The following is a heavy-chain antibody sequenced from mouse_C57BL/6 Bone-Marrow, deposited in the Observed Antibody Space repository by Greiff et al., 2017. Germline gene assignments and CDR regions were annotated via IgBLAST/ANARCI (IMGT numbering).Heavy chain of an antibody. CDR2: IDPENGDT. V-gene: IGHV14-4*01. CDR3: TTIPNLFFAY. D-gene: IGHD1-1*01. Sequence: DVKLVESGAELVRPGASVKLSCTASGFNIKDDYMHWVKQRPEQGLEWIGWIDPENGDTEYASKFQGKATITADTSSNTAYLQLSSLTSEDTAVYYCTTIPNLFFAYWGQGTLVTVSA. CDR1: GFNIKDDY. J-gene: IGHJ3*01.